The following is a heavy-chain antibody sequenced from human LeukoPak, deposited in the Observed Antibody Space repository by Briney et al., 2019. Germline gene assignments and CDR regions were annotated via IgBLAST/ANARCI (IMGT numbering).Heavy chain of an antibody. Sequence: SETLSLTCIVSGGSISGYYWNWIRQPAGKGLEWIGRIYTNVITNYNPSLKSRATMSVDTSKNQFSLMLSSVTAADTAVYYCARSSAAEGPTHNWFGPWGQGTLVTVPS. CDR3: ARSSAAEGPTHNWFGP. V-gene: IGHV4-4*07. J-gene: IGHJ5*02. D-gene: IGHD6-13*01. CDR2: IYTNVIT. CDR1: GGSISGYY.